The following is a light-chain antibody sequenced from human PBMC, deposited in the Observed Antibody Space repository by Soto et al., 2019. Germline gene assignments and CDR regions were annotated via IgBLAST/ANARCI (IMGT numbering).Light chain of an antibody. CDR2: DVS. CDR1: SSDVGGYNY. CDR3: SSYTSSSGVV. V-gene: IGLV2-14*01. J-gene: IGLJ2*01. Sequence: QSALTQPASVSGSPGQSITISCTGTSSDVGGYNYVSWYQQHPGKAPQLMIYDVSNRPSGVSNRFSGSKSGNTASLTISGLQAEDEADYYCSSYTSSSGVVFGGGTKLTVL.